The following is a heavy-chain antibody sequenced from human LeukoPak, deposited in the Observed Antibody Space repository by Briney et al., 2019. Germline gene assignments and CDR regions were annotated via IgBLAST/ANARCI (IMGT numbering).Heavy chain of an antibody. D-gene: IGHD1-26*01. CDR3: ARGVGPTTVFVY. CDR1: GFTVSSNY. V-gene: IGHV3-53*01. J-gene: IGHJ4*02. Sequence: PGGSLRLSCAASGFTVSSNYMSWVCQAPGKGLEWVSVIYSGGSTYYADSVKGRFTISRDNSKNTLCLQMNSLRAEDTAVYYCARGVGPTTVFVYWGQGTLVTVSS. CDR2: IYSGGST.